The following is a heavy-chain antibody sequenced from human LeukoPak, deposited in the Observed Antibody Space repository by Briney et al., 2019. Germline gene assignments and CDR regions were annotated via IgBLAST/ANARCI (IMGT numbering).Heavy chain of an antibody. V-gene: IGHV4-34*01. CDR1: GGSFSGYY. Sequence: KPSETLSLTCAVYGGSFSGYYWSWIRQPPGKGLEWIGEINHSGSTNYNPSLKSRVTISVDTSKNQFSLKLSSVTAADTAVYYCARLLVGPDAFDIWGQGTMVTVSS. CDR2: INHSGST. J-gene: IGHJ3*02. CDR3: ARLLVGPDAFDI.